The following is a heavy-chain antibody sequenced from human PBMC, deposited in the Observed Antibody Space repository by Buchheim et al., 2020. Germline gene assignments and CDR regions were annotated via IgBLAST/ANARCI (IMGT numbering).Heavy chain of an antibody. J-gene: IGHJ4*02. D-gene: IGHD6-19*01. V-gene: IGHV3-48*04. Sequence: EVHLVESGGGLVQPGGSLRLSCEASGFAFSDYYMNWVRQAPGKGLEWISYISSTSSSIYYADSVKGRFTISRDNAKNSVYLKMNSLRAEDTALYYCATATVAATDYWGQGTL. CDR3: ATATVAATDY. CDR1: GFAFSDYY. CDR2: ISSTSSSI.